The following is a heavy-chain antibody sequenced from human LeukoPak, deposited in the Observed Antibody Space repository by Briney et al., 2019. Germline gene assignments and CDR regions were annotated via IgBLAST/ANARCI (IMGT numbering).Heavy chain of an antibody. J-gene: IGHJ4*02. CDR2: ISVTGDVT. CDR1: GFTFSSYA. V-gene: IGHV3-23*01. CDR3: AKSHITRYPLQYYFDL. D-gene: IGHD2-21*01. Sequence: PGGSLRLSCAASGFTFSSYAMSWLRPTPQKGLEWVSGISVTGDVTYYTDSVKGRFTIARDNSRTTLYLQLSSLRADDTAVYYCAKSHITRYPLQYYFDLWGQGAQVIVSS.